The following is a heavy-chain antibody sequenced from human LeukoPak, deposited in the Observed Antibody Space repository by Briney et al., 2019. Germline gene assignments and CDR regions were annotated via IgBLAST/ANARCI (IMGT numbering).Heavy chain of an antibody. CDR3: ARGERWLQPKYFQH. J-gene: IGHJ1*01. CDR2: INHSGST. V-gene: IGHV4-34*01. CDR1: GGSFSGYY. D-gene: IGHD5-24*01. Sequence: SETLSLTCAVYGGSFSGYYWSWIRQPPGKGLEWIGEINHSGSTNYNPSLKSRVTISVDTSKNQFSLKLSSVTAADTAVYYCARGERWLQPKYFQHWGQGTLVTVS.